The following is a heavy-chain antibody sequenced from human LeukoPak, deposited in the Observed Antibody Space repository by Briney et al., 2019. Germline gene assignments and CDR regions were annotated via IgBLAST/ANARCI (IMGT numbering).Heavy chain of an antibody. CDR3: ARQNTPHGNFDY. V-gene: IGHV3-13*01. D-gene: IGHD1-26*01. Sequence: GRSLRLSCAASGFTLSNYAMHWVRHPAGKGLEWVSAIGTAGDTFYPGSVKGRFTISRDNAKKSLFLQMNSLRAEDTAVYYCARQNTPHGNFDYWGQGTLVTVSS. CDR1: GFTLSNYA. J-gene: IGHJ4*02. CDR2: IGTAGDT.